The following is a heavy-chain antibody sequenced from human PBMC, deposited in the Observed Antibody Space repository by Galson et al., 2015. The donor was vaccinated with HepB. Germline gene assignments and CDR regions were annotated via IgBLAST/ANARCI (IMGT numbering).Heavy chain of an antibody. CDR2: TYYRSKWYN. CDR1: GDSVSSNSAA. V-gene: IGHV6-1*01. CDR3: ARDKMDRIAGYNWFDP. D-gene: IGHD6-13*01. J-gene: IGHJ5*02. Sequence: CAISGDSVSSNSAAWNRIRQSPSRGLEWLGRTYYRSKWYNDYAVSVKSRITINPDTSKNQFSLQLNSVTPEDTAVYYCARDKMDRIAGYNWFDPWGQGTLVTVSS.